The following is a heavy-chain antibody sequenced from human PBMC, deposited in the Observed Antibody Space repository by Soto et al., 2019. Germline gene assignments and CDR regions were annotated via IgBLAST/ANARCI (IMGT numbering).Heavy chain of an antibody. CDR1: GFTFSSYS. CDR2: ISSSSSTI. CDR3: ARQPWRFDY. V-gene: IGHV3-48*02. J-gene: IGHJ4*02. Sequence: EVQLVESGGGLVQPGGSLRLFCAASGFTFSSYSMNWVRQAPGKGLEWVSYISSSSSTIYYADSMKGRFTISRDNGKNSLYLQMNSLRDEDTAGYYCARQPWRFDYWGQGSLVTVSS. D-gene: IGHD3-3*01.